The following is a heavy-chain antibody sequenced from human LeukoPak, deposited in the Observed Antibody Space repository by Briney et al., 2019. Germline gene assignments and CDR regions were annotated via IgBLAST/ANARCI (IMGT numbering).Heavy chain of an antibody. J-gene: IGHJ4*02. CDR3: ARAITMVRGVIITGFDY. CDR1: GGSISSSSYY. Sequence: PSETLSLTCTVSGGSISSSSYYWGWIRQPPGKGLEWIGSIYYSGSTYYNPSLKSRVTISVDTPKNQFSLKLSSVTAADTAVYYCARAITMVRGVIITGFDYWGQGTLVTVSS. V-gene: IGHV4-39*01. D-gene: IGHD3-10*01. CDR2: IYYSGST.